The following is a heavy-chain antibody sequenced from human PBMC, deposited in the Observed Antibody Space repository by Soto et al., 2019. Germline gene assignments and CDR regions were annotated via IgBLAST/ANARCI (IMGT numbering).Heavy chain of an antibody. V-gene: IGHV4-39*01. Sequence: SETLSLTCTVSGGSISSSSYYWGWIRQPPGKGLEWIGSIYYSGSTYYNPSLKSRVTISVDTSKNQFSLKLSSVTAADTAVYYCARLRDYGDYSDYWGQGTLVTV. CDR2: IYYSGST. CDR3: ARLRDYGDYSDY. D-gene: IGHD4-17*01. CDR1: GGSISSSSYY. J-gene: IGHJ4*02.